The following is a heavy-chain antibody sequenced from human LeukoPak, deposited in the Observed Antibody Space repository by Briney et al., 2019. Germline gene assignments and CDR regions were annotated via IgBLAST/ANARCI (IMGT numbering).Heavy chain of an antibody. V-gene: IGHV3-7*03. J-gene: IGHJ5*02. CDR1: GFTFSSYW. CDR3: ARDQGGGKFDP. Sequence: GGSLRLSCAASGFTFSSYWMSWVRQAPGKGLEWVANIKQDGSEKYYVDPVKGRLTISRDNAKNSLYLQMNSLRAEDAAVYYCARDQGGGKFDPWGQGTLVTVSS. D-gene: IGHD4-23*01. CDR2: IKQDGSEK.